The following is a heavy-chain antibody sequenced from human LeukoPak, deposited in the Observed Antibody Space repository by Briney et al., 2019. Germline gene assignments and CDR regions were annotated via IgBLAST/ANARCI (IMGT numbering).Heavy chain of an antibody. CDR2: ISSSSSYI. D-gene: IGHD3-16*01. J-gene: IGHJ4*02. CDR3: VRDGGPYYFDW. Sequence: GGSLRLSCAASGFTFSSYSMNWVRQAPGKGLEWVSSISSSSSYIYYADSVRGRFTISRDNAKKSLYLQMNSLRAEDTAVYYCVRDGGPYYFDWWGQGALVAVST. CDR1: GFTFSSYS. V-gene: IGHV3-21*01.